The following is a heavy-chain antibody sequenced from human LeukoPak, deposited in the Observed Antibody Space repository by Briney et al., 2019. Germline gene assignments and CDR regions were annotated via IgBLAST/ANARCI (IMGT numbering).Heavy chain of an antibody. V-gene: IGHV1-3*01. CDR1: GYTFTSYA. CDR3: ARDLPPGVSRYYDSSGYDY. J-gene: IGHJ4*02. D-gene: IGHD3-22*01. Sequence: ASVKVSCKASGYTFTSYAMHWVRQAPGRRLEWMGWINAGNGNTKYSQKFQGRVTMTTDTSTSTAYMELRSLRSDDTAVYYCARDLPPGVSRYYDSSGYDYWGKGTLVTVSS. CDR2: INAGNGNT.